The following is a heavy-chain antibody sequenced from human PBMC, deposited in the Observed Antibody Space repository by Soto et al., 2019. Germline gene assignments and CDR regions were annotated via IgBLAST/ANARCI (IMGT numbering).Heavy chain of an antibody. Sequence: QVQLQESGPGLVKPSQTLFLTCTVSGGSISSGGYYWSWIRQHPGKGLEWIGYIFYTGSPYYNPSLKSRVTMSAETSKNQFFLKLSSVTTADTAVYFCARAAAYFGDSFGYWGQGALVTVSA. D-gene: IGHD4-17*01. V-gene: IGHV4-31*03. CDR2: IFYTGSP. CDR3: ARAAAYFGDSFGY. CDR1: GGSISSGGYY. J-gene: IGHJ4*02.